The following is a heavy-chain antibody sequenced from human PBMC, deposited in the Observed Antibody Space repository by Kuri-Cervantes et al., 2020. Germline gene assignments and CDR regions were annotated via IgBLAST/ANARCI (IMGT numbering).Heavy chain of an antibody. V-gene: IGHV4-4*07. Sequence: ESLKISCTVSGGSISSYYWSWIRQPAGKGLEWIGRTYTSGSTYYNPSLKSRVTISVDTSKNQFSLKLSSVTAADTAVYYCAKDLSWYHPYYYYGMDVWGQGATVTVSS. D-gene: IGHD6-13*01. CDR2: TYTSGST. J-gene: IGHJ6*02. CDR3: AKDLSWYHPYYYYGMDV. CDR1: GGSISSYY.